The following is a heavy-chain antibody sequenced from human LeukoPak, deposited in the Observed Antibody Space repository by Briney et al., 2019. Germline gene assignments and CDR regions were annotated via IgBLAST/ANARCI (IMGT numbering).Heavy chain of an antibody. CDR3: AKLAQLSGSVFFDF. D-gene: IGHD3-10*01. CDR2: IYRTGSN. V-gene: IGHV4-31*03. J-gene: IGHJ4*02. CDR1: GGSISSSGAYY. Sequence: SETLSLTCTVSGGSISSSGAYYWSWIRQQPGKGLEYIGYIYRTGSNYHNPSLKSRATISVDTSTNQFSLKLTSVTAADTAVYFCAKLAQLSGSVFFDFWGQGSLVTVSS.